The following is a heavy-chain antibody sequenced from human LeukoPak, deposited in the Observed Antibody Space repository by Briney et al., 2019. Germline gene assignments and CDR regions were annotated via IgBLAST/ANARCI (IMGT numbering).Heavy chain of an antibody. Sequence: SETLSLTCTVSGGSISNYYWSWIRQPAGKGLEWIGRIYTNGSTKYNPSLKTRVSMSADMSKNQFSLKLTSVTAADTALYYCARDGGVVVPAAPAVFDIWGQGTVVTVSS. D-gene: IGHD2-2*01. V-gene: IGHV4-4*07. CDR1: GGSISNYY. CDR2: IYTNGST. CDR3: ARDGGVVVPAAPAVFDI. J-gene: IGHJ3*02.